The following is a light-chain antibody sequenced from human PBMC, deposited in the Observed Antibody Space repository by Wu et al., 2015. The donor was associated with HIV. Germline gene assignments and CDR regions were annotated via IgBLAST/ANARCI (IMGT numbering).Light chain of an antibody. CDR1: QSVNTN. CDR2: DAS. V-gene: IGKV3-11*01. CDR3: QQRRNWPRS. Sequence: EILLTQSPATLSVSPGERATLSCRASQSVNTNLAWYQQKPGQAPRLLIYDASNRATGIPARFSGSGSGTDFTLTISSLEPEDFAVYYCQQRRNWPRSFGQGTKLEIK. J-gene: IGKJ2*03.